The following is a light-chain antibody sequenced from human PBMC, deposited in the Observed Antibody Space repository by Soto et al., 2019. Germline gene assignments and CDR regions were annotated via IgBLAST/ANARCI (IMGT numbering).Light chain of an antibody. CDR1: NSNIGAGYD. CDR3: QSFDPSLSGV. V-gene: IGLV1-40*01. J-gene: IGLJ3*02. Sequence: QPVLTQPPSVSGAPGQSVTISCTGSNSNIGAGYDVHWYQQLPGTAPKLLIFGNVNRPSGVPDRFSGSKSGTSASLAITGLQAEDEADYYCQSFDPSLSGVFGGGTKVTVL. CDR2: GNV.